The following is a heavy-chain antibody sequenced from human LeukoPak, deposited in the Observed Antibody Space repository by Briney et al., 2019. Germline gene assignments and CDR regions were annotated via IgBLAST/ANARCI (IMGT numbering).Heavy chain of an antibody. CDR1: GFTFSSYA. J-gene: IGHJ4*02. CDR2: ISGSGGST. Sequence: GGSLRLSCAASGFTFSSYAMTWVRQAPGKGLEWASSISGSGGSTYYADSVKGRFTISRDNSKNTLYLQVNSLRAEDTAVYYCARGYCTNGLCYYYFDYWGQGTLVTVSS. CDR3: ARGYCTNGLCYYYFDY. D-gene: IGHD2-8*01. V-gene: IGHV3-23*01.